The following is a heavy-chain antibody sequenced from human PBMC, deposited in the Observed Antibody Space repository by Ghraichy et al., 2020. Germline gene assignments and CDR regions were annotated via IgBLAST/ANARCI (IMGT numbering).Heavy chain of an antibody. J-gene: IGHJ4*02. CDR3: ARAGATRDSHFDY. V-gene: IGHV4-4*02. CDR2: IYHSGST. CDR1: GGSISSSNW. Sequence: SETLSLTCDVSGGSISSSNWWSCVRQSPGKGLEWIGEIYHSGSTNYNPSLESRVTISVDKSKNQFSLKLSSVTAADTAVYYCARAGATRDSHFDYWGQGTLVTVSS. D-gene: IGHD1-26*01.